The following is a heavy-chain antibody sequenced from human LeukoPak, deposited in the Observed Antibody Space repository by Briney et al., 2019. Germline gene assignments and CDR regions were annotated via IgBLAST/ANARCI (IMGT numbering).Heavy chain of an antibody. J-gene: IGHJ4*02. CDR2: IISSTTYT. D-gene: IGHD6-19*01. CDR3: ARVDSSGWYHNDY. V-gene: IGHV3-21*01. Sequence: KPGGSLRLSCAASGFSFSDYSMNWVRRAPGKGLEWVSSIISSTTYTYYADSVRGRFTISRDNAKSSLYLQMNSLRPEDTAVYYCARVDSSGWYHNDYWGQGTWSPSPQ. CDR1: GFSFSDYS.